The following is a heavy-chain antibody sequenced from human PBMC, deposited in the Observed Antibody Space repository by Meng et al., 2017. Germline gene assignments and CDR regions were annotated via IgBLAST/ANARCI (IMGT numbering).Heavy chain of an antibody. CDR1: GFTFSSYA. CDR2: ISYDGSNK. J-gene: IGHJ4*02. CDR3: AGDWLGRGRQSTVTTYYFDY. V-gene: IGHV3-30*04. D-gene: IGHD4-17*01. Sequence: GGSLRLSCAASGFTFSSYAMHWVRQAPGKGLEWVAVISYDGSNKYYADSVKGRFTISRDNSKNTLYLQMNSLRAEDTAVYYCAGDWLGRGRQSTVTTYYFDYWGQGTLVTVSS.